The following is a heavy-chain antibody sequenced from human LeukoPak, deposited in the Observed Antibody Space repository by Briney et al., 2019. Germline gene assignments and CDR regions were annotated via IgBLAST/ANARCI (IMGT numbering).Heavy chain of an antibody. CDR1: GFTFSNFW. V-gene: IGHV3-7*04. J-gene: IGHJ3*02. D-gene: IGHD6-13*01. CDR2: IRQDGSEK. Sequence: GGSLRLSCEASGFTFSNFWMSWVRQAPGKGLEWVANIRQDGSEKYYVDSLKGRFTISRDNAKNSLSLQMNSLRAEDTAVYYCARVYSSSWYRKPDAFDIWGQGSMVTVS. CDR3: ARVYSSSWYRKPDAFDI.